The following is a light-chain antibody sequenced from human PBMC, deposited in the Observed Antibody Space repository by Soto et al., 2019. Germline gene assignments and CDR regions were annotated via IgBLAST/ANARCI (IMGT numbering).Light chain of an antibody. CDR1: QSLSNN. CDR2: GAS. Sequence: EIVMTQSPATLSVSPGERATLSCRASQSLSNNLAWYQQKPGQAPRLLIYGASTRATGIPARFSGSGSGTEFTLPISSLQSKDFAVYYCQQYNNRPPWTFGQGTKVEIK. CDR3: QQYNNRPPWT. J-gene: IGKJ1*01. V-gene: IGKV3-15*01.